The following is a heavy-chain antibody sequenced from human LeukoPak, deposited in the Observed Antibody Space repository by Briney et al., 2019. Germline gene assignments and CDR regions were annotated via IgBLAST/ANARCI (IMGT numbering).Heavy chain of an antibody. CDR3: ARSRWSWFGEVDY. J-gene: IGHJ4*02. D-gene: IGHD3-10*01. CDR2: IYYSGST. CDR1: GGSISSSSYY. V-gene: IGHV4-39*01. Sequence: SETLSLTCTVSGGSISSSSYYWGWIRQPPGKGLEWIGSIYYSGSTYYNPFLKSRVTVSVDTSKNQFSLKLSSVTAADTAVYYCARSRWSWFGEVDYWGQGTLVTVSS.